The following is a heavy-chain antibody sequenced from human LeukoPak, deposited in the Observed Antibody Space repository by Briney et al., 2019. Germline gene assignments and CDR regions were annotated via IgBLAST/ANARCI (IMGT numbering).Heavy chain of an antibody. CDR3: AADGGPVGATLGY. CDR1: GFTFTSSA. D-gene: IGHD1-26*01. Sequence: SVKVSCKASGFTFTSSAMQWVRQSRGQRLEWIGWIVVGSGNTNYAQKFQERVTITRDMSTSTAYMELSSLRSEDTAVYYCAADGGPVGATLGYWGQGTLVTVSS. V-gene: IGHV1-58*02. J-gene: IGHJ4*02. CDR2: IVVGSGNT.